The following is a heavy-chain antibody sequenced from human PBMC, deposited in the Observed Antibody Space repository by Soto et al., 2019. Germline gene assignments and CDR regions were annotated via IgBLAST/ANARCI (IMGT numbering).Heavy chain of an antibody. D-gene: IGHD1-26*01. CDR3: AREGHSIWEWLDA. CDR2: VYHTGAS. Sequence: QVQLQESGPGLAEPSQTLSLVCSVSGDPLRYGGYYWSWVRQSPGKALEWIGFVYHTGASYYHPCLESRVTMAVDMSKNEFSLKLTSATAADTATYYCAREGHSIWEWLDAWGEGILVTVAS. V-gene: IGHV4-31*03. CDR1: GDPLRYGGYY. J-gene: IGHJ5*02.